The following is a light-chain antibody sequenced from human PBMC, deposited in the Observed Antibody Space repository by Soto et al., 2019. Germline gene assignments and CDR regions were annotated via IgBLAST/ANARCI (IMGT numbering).Light chain of an antibody. CDR2: GAS. V-gene: IGKV3-20*01. J-gene: IGKJ1*01. CDR3: QQYGSSGT. Sequence: ELVLTQSPGTLSLSPGERATLSCRASQSVSNNYLAWYQQKPGQAPRLLIYGASNRATGIPDRFSVSGSGTDFTLTISRLEPEDFAVDDCQQYGSSGTFGQGTKVDIK. CDR1: QSVSNNY.